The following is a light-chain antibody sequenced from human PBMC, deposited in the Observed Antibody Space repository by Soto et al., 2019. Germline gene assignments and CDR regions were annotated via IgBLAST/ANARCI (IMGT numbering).Light chain of an antibody. V-gene: IGLV2-14*01. CDR3: SSYTSISTHV. Sequence: QSALTQPASVSGSPGQSITTSCTGTSSDIGGYNYVSWYQQHPGKAPKLMMYDVTKRPSGVSNRFSGSKSGNTASLTISGLQAEDEADYYCSSYTSISTHVFATGTKLTVL. CDR2: DVT. CDR1: SSDIGGYNY. J-gene: IGLJ1*01.